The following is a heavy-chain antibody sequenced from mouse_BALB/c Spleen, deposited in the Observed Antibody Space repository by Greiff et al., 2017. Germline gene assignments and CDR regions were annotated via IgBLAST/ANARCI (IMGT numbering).Heavy chain of an antibody. D-gene: IGHD1-2*01. CDR2: INPYNDGT. J-gene: IGHJ3*01. Sequence: VQLQQSGPELVKPGASVKMSCKASGYTFTSYVMHWVKQKPGQGLEWIGYINPYNDGTKYNEKFKGKATLTSDKSSSTAYMELSRLTSEDSAVYYCAREEGPITTAPFAYWGQGTLVTVSA. CDR3: AREEGPITTAPFAY. V-gene: IGHV1-14*01. CDR1: GYTFTSYV.